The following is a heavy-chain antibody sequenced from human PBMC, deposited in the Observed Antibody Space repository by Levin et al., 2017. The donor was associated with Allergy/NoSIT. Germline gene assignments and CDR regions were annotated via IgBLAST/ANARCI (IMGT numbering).Heavy chain of an antibody. Sequence: LSLTCAASGFTFSSYGMHWVRQAPGKGLEWVAVISYDEINKYYADSVKGRFTISRDNSKNTLYLQMNSLRAEDTAVYYCVNVQGSSSGYYYSGMDVWGQGTTVTVSS. CDR2: ISYDEINK. J-gene: IGHJ6*02. D-gene: IGHD6-6*01. CDR3: VNVQGSSSGYYYSGMDV. CDR1: GFTFSSYG. V-gene: IGHV3-30*18.